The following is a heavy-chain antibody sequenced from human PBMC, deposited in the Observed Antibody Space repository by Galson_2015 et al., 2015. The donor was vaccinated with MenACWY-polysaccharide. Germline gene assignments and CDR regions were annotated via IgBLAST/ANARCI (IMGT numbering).Heavy chain of an antibody. J-gene: IGHJ4*02. V-gene: IGHV1-46*03. D-gene: IGHD1-1*01. CDR1: GYTFTNYY. CDR3: TRELEPNFALDY. CDR2: INPSDGST. Sequence: SVKVSCKASGYTFTNYYLHWVRQAPGQGLEWMGIINPSDGSTSYAQKFQGRVTMTRDTSTSTVYMELTSLRSEDTAIYYCTRELEPNFALDYWGLGTLVTVSS.